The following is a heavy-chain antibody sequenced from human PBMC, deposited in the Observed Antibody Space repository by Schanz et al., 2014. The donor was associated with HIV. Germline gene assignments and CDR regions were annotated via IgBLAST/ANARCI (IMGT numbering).Heavy chain of an antibody. CDR2: RIPLFGTS. J-gene: IGHJ6*02. D-gene: IGHD3-3*01. CDR1: GGTFNNYT. CDR3: ASRRSSWGFYYGLDV. V-gene: IGHV1-69*01. Sequence: QVHLVQSGAEVKTPGTSVKVSCKASGGTFNNYTVTWVRQAPGQGLEWVAGRIPLFGTSNCAQKFQGRVTITADESTNTAYMELSSLRSDDTAVYYCASRRSSWGFYYGLDVWGQGSTVTVSS.